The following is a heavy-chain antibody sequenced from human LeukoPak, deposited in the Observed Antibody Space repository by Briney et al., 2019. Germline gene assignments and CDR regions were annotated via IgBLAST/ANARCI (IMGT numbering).Heavy chain of an antibody. J-gene: IGHJ4*02. D-gene: IGHD3-3*01. CDR3: ARDRSRFHYDFWRGPYYTFDY. CDR1: GYTFTGYY. Sequence: ASVKVSCKASGYTFTGYYMHWVRQAPGQGLEWMGWINPNSGGTNYAQKFQGRVTMTRDTSISTAYMELSRLRSDDTAVYYCARDRSRFHYDFWRGPYYTFDYWGQGTMVTVSS. CDR2: INPNSGGT. V-gene: IGHV1-2*02.